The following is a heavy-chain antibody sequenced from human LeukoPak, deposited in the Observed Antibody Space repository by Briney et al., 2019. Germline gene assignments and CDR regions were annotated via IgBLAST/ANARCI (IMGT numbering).Heavy chain of an antibody. CDR3: ATIIVVPWYFDY. CDR1: GFSVSNKY. CDR2: NYSGDNT. J-gene: IGHJ4*02. V-gene: IGHV3-53*01. D-gene: IGHD3-22*01. Sequence: GGSLRLSCAAAGFSVSNKYMTWVRQAPGKGLEWVSVNYSGDNTDYADSVKGRFTISGDYSKNTLYLQMNSLRAEDTAVYYCATIIVVPWYFDYWGQGTLVTVS.